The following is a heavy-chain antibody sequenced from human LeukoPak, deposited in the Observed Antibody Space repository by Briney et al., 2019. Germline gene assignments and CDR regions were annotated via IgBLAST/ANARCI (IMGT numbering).Heavy chain of an antibody. Sequence: SETLSLTCTVSGASISSGSYYWSWIRQPAGKGLEWIGRIYTSGSTNYNPSLKSRVTISVDTSKNQFSLKLSSVTAADTAVYYCARHDIVVVPAAVNWFDPWGQGTLVTVSS. CDR3: ARHDIVVVPAAVNWFDP. J-gene: IGHJ5*02. V-gene: IGHV4-61*02. CDR2: IYTSGST. D-gene: IGHD2-2*01. CDR1: GASISSGSYY.